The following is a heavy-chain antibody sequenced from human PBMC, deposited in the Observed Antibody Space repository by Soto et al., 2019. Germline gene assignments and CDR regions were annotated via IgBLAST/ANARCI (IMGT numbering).Heavy chain of an antibody. D-gene: IGHD3-10*02. Sequence: PGGSLRLSCAASGFTFSRFSMRWVRQAPGKGLAWVAVISYDGNNKHFAESVKGRFSISRDDSKNTVYLEMNNLRGDDSAVYYCARDHGMFLSYYYYGMDVWGQGTTVTVSS. V-gene: IGHV3-30-3*01. CDR3: ARDHGMFLSYYYYGMDV. J-gene: IGHJ6*02. CDR1: GFTFSRFS. CDR2: ISYDGNNK.